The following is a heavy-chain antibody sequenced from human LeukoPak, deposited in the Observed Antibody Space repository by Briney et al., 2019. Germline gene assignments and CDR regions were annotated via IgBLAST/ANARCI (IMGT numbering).Heavy chain of an antibody. D-gene: IGHD3-22*01. Sequence: GGSLRLSCAASGFTFSSYWMSWVRQAPGKGLEWVANIKQDGSEKYYVDSVKGRFTISRDNAKNSLYLQMNSLRAEDTAVYYCARVPYYYDSSGYYDAFDIWGQGTMVTVSS. CDR1: GFTFSSYW. CDR2: IKQDGSEK. V-gene: IGHV3-7*01. CDR3: ARVPYYYDSSGYYDAFDI. J-gene: IGHJ3*02.